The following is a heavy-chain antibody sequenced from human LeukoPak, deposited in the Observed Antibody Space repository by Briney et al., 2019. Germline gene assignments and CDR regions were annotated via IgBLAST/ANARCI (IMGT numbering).Heavy chain of an antibody. Sequence: GGSLRLSCAASGFTFSSYAMHWVRQAPGKGLEWVAVISYDGSNKYYADSVKGRFTISRDNSRNTLYLQINSLRAEDTAVYYCAREGSFGELLPFDYWGQGTLVTVSS. CDR3: AREGSFGELLPFDY. J-gene: IGHJ4*02. D-gene: IGHD3-10*01. CDR1: GFTFSSYA. CDR2: ISYDGSNK. V-gene: IGHV3-30-3*01.